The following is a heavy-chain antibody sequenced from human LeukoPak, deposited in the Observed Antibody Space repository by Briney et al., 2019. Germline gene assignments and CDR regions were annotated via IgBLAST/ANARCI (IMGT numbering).Heavy chain of an antibody. CDR1: GGSISSYY. J-gene: IGHJ4*02. V-gene: IGHV4-59*08. D-gene: IGHD3-22*01. CDR2: IYYSGST. CDR3: ARGADYYDSSSYPLFYFDY. Sequence: PSETLSLTCTVSGGSISSYYWSWIRQPPGKGLEWIGYIYYSGSTYYNPSLKSRVTISVDTSKNQFSLKLSSVIAADTAVYYCARGADYYDSSSYPLFYFDYWGQGTLVTVSS.